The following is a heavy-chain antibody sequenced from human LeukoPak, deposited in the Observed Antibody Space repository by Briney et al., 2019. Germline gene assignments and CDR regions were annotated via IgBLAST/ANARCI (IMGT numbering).Heavy chain of an antibody. CDR3: ASLFLCYGCSSSSDSFNI. CDR1: GFTFSRYW. J-gene: IGHJ3*02. Sequence: GGSLRLSCEASGFTFSRYWMHWVRQAPGKGLVWVSRINSDGSRTTYADSVKGRFTISRDSAKNTLYLQMNSLRAEDTAVYYCASLFLCYGCSSSSDSFNIWGQGTMVTVSS. CDR2: INSDGSRT. D-gene: IGHD6-6*01. V-gene: IGHV3-74*01.